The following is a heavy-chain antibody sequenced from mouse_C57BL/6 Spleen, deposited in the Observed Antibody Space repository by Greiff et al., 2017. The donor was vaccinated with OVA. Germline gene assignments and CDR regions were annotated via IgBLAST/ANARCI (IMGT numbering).Heavy chain of an antibody. D-gene: IGHD2-4*01. V-gene: IGHV1-47*01. J-gene: IGHJ4*01. CDR3: ARTHYDNDEGYYAMDY. Sequence: QVQLQQSGAELVKPGASVKMSCKASGYTFTTYPIEWMKQNHGKSLEWIGNFHPYNDDTKYNEKFKGKATLTVDKSSSTVYLELSRLTSDDSAVYYCARTHYDNDEGYYAMDYWGQGTSVTVSS. CDR2: FHPYNDDT. CDR1: GYTFTTYP.